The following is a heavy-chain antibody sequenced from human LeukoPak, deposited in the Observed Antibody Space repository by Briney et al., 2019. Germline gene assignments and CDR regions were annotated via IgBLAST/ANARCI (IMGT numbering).Heavy chain of an antibody. D-gene: IGHD3-9*01. CDR2: INHSGST. CDR3: ARRSDYDILTGYSNSRFDP. Sequence: SETLSLTCAVYGESFSGYYWSWIRQPPGKGLEWIGEINHSGSTHNNPTLKSRVTISVDTSKNQFSLKLSSETAADTAVYYCARRSDYDILTGYSNSRFDPWGQGTLVTVSS. J-gene: IGHJ5*02. V-gene: IGHV4-34*01. CDR1: GESFSGYY.